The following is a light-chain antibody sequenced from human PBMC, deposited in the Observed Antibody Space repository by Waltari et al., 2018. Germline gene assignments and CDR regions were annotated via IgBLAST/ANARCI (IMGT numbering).Light chain of an antibody. CDR1: QGISSY. Sequence: IRITQSQSSLSASTGDRVTITCRASQGISSYLAWYQQKPGQAPKLLVYAASTLQSGVPSRFSGSGAWTDFTLTIRFLQSKDVATYYCQQYYRYPFTFGQGTRLEIK. CDR3: QQYYRYPFT. CDR2: AAS. J-gene: IGKJ5*01. V-gene: IGKV1-8*01.